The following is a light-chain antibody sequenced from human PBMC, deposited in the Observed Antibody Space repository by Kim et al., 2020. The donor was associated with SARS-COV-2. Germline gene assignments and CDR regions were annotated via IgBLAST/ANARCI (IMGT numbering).Light chain of an antibody. CDR2: RDT. V-gene: IGLV3-9*01. J-gene: IGLJ2*01. CDR1: NIGSKN. Sequence: SYELTQPLSVSVALGQTAMITCGGNNIGSKNVHWYQQKPGQAPVLVISRDTNRPSGIPERFSGSNSGKTATLTISRAQDGDEANYYCQVWDSSADVVFGGGTKLTVL. CDR3: QVWDSSADVV.